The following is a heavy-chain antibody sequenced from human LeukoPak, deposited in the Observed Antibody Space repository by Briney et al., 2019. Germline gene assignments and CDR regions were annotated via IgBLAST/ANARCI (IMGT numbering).Heavy chain of an antibody. J-gene: IGHJ4*02. Sequence: SETLSLTCTVSGASVTSGIYYWSRIRQPPGKGLEWIGFMHHSGSTSHHPSLQNRVTMSVDTSKNQLSLKLTSATAADTAMYFCAGVRTAGTGPDCWGQGTLVTVSS. D-gene: IGHD6-13*01. V-gene: IGHV4-61*01. CDR1: GASVTSGIYY. CDR3: AGVRTAGTGPDC. CDR2: MHHSGST.